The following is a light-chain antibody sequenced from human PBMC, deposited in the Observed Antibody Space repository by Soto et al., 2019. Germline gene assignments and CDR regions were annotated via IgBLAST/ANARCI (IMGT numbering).Light chain of an antibody. J-gene: IGLJ3*02. CDR1: SSDVGSYNL. CDR2: EVS. Sequence: QSVLTQPASVSGSPGQSITISCTGTSSDVGSYNLVSWYQQHPGKAPKLMIYEVSKRPSGVSNRFSGSKSGNTASLTISGLQAEDEADYYCCSYAGSSIEVFGGGIKLTVL. V-gene: IGLV2-23*02. CDR3: CSYAGSSIEV.